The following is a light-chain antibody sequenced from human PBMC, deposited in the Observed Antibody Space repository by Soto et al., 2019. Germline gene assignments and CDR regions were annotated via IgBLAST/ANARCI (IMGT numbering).Light chain of an antibody. CDR1: QSVSSN. Sequence: EIVMTQSPATLSVSPGERATLSCRASQSVSSNLAWYQQKPGRAPRLLIYGASTRATGMPARFSGSGSGTEFTLTISSLQSEDFAVYYCQQRSNWPGFTFGPGTKVDIK. CDR2: GAS. V-gene: IGKV3-15*01. CDR3: QQRSNWPGFT. J-gene: IGKJ3*01.